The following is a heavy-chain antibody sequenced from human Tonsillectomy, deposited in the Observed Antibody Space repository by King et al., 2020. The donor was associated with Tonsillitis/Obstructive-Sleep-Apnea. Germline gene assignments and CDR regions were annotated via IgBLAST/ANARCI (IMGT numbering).Heavy chain of an antibody. CDR1: GFTFSDYY. CDR2: ISLSSSYT. V-gene: IGHV3-11*06. D-gene: IGHD2-21*02. Sequence: VQLVESGGGLVKPGGSLRLSCADSGFTFSDYYMSWIRQAPGKGLEWVSYISLSSSYTNYADSVKGRFTISRDNAKNSLYLQMNSLRAEDTAVYYCARDQRGDCYSCYYGMDVWGQGTTVTVSS. CDR3: ARDQRGDCYSCYYGMDV. J-gene: IGHJ6*02.